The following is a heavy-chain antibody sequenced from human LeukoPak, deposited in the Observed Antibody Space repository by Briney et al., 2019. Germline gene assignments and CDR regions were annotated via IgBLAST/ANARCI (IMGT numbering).Heavy chain of an antibody. CDR1: GFRFDDFH. CDR2: ISASGGMM. V-gene: IGHV3-11*01. D-gene: IGHD4/OR15-4a*01. Sequence: PGGSLRLSCAASGFRFDDFHVSWIRQVPGKGLEWISFISASGGMMDHADSVKGRFTISRDNAKNSVHLEMNNLKAEDTAVYHCARHMVLSPCDYWGPGTLVTVSS. CDR3: ARHMVLSPCDY. J-gene: IGHJ4*02.